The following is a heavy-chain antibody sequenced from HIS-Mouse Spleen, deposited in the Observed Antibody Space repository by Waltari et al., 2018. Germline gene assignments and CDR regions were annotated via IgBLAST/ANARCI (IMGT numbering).Heavy chain of an antibody. D-gene: IGHD7-27*01. CDR1: GGSFSGYY. CDR2: INHSGST. CDR3: ARVRTGDPSYWYFDL. V-gene: IGHV4-34*01. J-gene: IGHJ2*01. Sequence: QVQLQQWGAGLLKPSETLSLTCAVYGGSFSGYYWSCIRQPPGKGLEWIGEINHSGSTNQNPSLKSRVTISVDTSKNQFSLKLSSVTAADTAVYYCARVRTGDPSYWYFDLWGRGTLVTVSS.